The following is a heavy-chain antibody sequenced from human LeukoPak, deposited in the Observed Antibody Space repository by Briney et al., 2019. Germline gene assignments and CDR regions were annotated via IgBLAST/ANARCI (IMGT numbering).Heavy chain of an antibody. CDR1: GFTFSSYW. D-gene: IGHD2-21*01. CDR3: ARGRAIDV. V-gene: IGHV3-7*01. Sequence: PGGSLRLSCAASGFTFSSYWMTWVRHAPGKGLEWVANIKQDESEIYYVDSVKGRFTISRDNARNLVYLQMNSLRVGDTAVYYCARGRAIDVWGQGTQVTVAA. CDR2: IKQDESEI. J-gene: IGHJ4*02.